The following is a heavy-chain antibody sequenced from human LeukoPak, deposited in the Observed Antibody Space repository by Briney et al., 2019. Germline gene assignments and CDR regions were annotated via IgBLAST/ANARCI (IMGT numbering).Heavy chain of an antibody. Sequence: GGSLRLSCAASGFTFSSYAMSWVRQAPGKGLEWVSSISSSSSYIYYADSVKGRFTISRDNAKNSLYLQMNSLRAEDTAVYYCASGRGYYDSRALDYWGQGTLVTVSS. J-gene: IGHJ4*02. D-gene: IGHD3-22*01. CDR3: ASGRGYYDSRALDY. CDR2: ISSSSSYI. CDR1: GFTFSSYA. V-gene: IGHV3-21*01.